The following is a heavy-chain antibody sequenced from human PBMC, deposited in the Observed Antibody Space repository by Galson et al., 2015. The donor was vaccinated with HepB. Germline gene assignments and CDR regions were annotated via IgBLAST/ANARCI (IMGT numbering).Heavy chain of an antibody. CDR1: GFTFSSYG. CDR2: ISYDGSNK. CDR3: AKDPYCSSTSCYPHY. D-gene: IGHD2-2*01. J-gene: IGHJ4*02. Sequence: SLRLSCAASGFTFSSYGMHWVRQAPGKGLEWVAVISYDGSNKYYADSVKGRFTISRDNSKNTLYLQMNSLRAEDTAVYYCAKDPYCSSTSCYPHYWGQGTLVTVSS. V-gene: IGHV3-30*18.